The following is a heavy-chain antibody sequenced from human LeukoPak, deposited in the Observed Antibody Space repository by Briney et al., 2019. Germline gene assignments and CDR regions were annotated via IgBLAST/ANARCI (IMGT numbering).Heavy chain of an antibody. D-gene: IGHD5-24*01. J-gene: IGHJ4*02. Sequence: GESLKISCKTSGYNFATYWIGWVRQMPGKGLEWMGIIYPGDSDTTYSPSFQGQVTISADKSISTAYLQWSSLKASDTAMYYCARLGGDGHNYYDYWGQGTLVTVSS. V-gene: IGHV5-51*01. CDR1: GYNFATYW. CDR2: IYPGDSDT. CDR3: ARLGGDGHNYYDY.